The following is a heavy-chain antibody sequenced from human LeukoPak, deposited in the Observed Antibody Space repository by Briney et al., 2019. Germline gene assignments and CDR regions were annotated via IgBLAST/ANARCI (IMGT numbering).Heavy chain of an antibody. D-gene: IGHD1-26*01. Sequence: PGGSLRLSCAASGFIFISYAMSWVRQAPGKGLEWVSTISGSGGSTYYADSVKGRFTISRDDAKNSLYLQMNSLRDEDTAVYFCAREARGSGRDFDYWGQGILVTVSS. V-gene: IGHV3-23*01. J-gene: IGHJ4*02. CDR2: ISGSGGST. CDR1: GFIFISYA. CDR3: AREARGSGRDFDY.